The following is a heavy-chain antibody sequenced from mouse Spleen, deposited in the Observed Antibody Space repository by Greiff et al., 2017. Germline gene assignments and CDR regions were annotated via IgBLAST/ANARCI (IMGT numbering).Heavy chain of an antibody. CDR1: GFTFSDYY. CDR3: ARGDYDYDDDPAWFAY. Sequence: EVKLVESEGGLVQPGSSMKLSCTASGFTFSDYYMAWVRQVPEKGLEWVANINYDGSSTYYLDSLKSRFIISRDNAKNILYLQMSSLKSEDTATYYCARGDYDYDDDPAWFAYWGQGTLVTVSA. CDR2: INYDGSST. V-gene: IGHV5-16*01. D-gene: IGHD2-4*01. J-gene: IGHJ3*01.